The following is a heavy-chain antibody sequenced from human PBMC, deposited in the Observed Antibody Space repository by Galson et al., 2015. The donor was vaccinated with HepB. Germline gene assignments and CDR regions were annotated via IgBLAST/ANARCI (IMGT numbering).Heavy chain of an antibody. CDR3: AKVRYYYFDY. CDR2: ISDSGGST. D-gene: IGHD3-10*01. V-gene: IGHV3-23*01. J-gene: IGHJ4*02. CDR1: GFTFSSYA. Sequence: SLRLSCAASGFTFSSYAMSWVRQAPGKGLEWVSAISDSGGSTHYAESVKGRFTISRDNSKNTLYLQMNSLRAEDTAVYYCAKVRYYYFDYWGQGTLVTVSS.